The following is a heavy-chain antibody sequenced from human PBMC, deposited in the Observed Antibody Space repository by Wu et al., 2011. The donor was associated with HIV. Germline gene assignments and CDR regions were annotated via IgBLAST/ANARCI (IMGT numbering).Heavy chain of an antibody. V-gene: IGHV1-8*02. Sequence: QVQLVQSGAEVKKPGASVKVSCKASGYIFTTFDINWLRQAPGQGLEWMGWMNPNSGDTGYSQKFQGRVTLTRNTSISTAYMELSSLRSEDTAVYYCARGTTRRYYYMDVWGKGTTVTVSS. CDR1: GYIFTTFD. D-gene: IGHD2-15*01. CDR3: ARGTTRRYYYMDV. J-gene: IGHJ6*03. CDR2: MNPNSGDT.